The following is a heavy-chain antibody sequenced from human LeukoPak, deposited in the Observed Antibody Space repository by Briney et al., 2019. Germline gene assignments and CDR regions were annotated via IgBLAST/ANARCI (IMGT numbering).Heavy chain of an antibody. CDR3: ARDTRAMIVDY. D-gene: IGHD3-22*01. CDR2: IYYSGST. V-gene: IGHV4-39*07. Sequence: SETLSLTCTVSGGSISSSSYYWGWIRQPPGKGLEWIGSIYYSGSTYYNPSLKSRVTISVDTSKNQFSLKLSSVTAADTAVYYCARDTRAMIVDYWGQGTLVTVSS. CDR1: GGSISSSSYY. J-gene: IGHJ4*02.